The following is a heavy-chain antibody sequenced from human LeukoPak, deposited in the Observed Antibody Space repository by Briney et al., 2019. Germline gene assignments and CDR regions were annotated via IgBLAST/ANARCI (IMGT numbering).Heavy chain of an antibody. CDR3: ARDQATLGYYYYGMDV. CDR2: IYYSGST. CDR1: GGSISSSSYY. V-gene: IGHV4-39*02. J-gene: IGHJ6*02. Sequence: SETLSLTCTVSGGSISSSSYYWGWIRQPPGKGLEWIGSIYYSGSTYYNPSLKSRVTISVDTSKNQFSLKLSSVTAADTAVYYCARDQATLGYYYYGMDVWGQGTTVTVSS.